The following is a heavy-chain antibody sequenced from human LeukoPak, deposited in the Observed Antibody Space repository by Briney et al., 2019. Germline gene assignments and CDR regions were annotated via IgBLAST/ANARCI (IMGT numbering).Heavy chain of an antibody. D-gene: IGHD3-22*01. CDR2: IIPVFGTA. CDR1: GGTFSSYA. Sequence: SVKVSCKASGGTFSSYAISWVRQAPGQGLEWMGGIIPVFGTANYAQKFQGRVTITADESTSTAYMELSSLRSEDTAVYYCARAPSGYYYDSSGINDYWGQGTLVTASS. CDR3: ARAPSGYYYDSSGINDY. V-gene: IGHV1-69*13. J-gene: IGHJ4*02.